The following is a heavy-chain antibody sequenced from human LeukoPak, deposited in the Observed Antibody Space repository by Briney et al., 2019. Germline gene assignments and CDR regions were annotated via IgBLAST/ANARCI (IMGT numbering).Heavy chain of an antibody. V-gene: IGHV3-23*01. CDR1: GLTFSNYA. CDR3: AKGPMTTVTTGHLYYYYYMDV. J-gene: IGHJ6*03. CDR2: ISGSGDNT. D-gene: IGHD4-11*01. Sequence: PGGSLRLSCAAYGLTFSNYAMSWVRQTPGKGLEWVSSISGSGDNTYSADSVRGRFTISRDKSKDTLFLQMNSLRAEDTAVYYCAKGPMTTVTTGHLYYYYYMDVWGKGTTVTVSS.